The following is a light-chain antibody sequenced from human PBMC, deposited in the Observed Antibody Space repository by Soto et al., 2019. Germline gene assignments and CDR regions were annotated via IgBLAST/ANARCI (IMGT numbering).Light chain of an antibody. CDR1: SSDIGAFDL. J-gene: IGLJ1*01. CDR2: DVT. CDR3: SSYTITSTRL. Sequence: QSALTQPASVSGSPGQSITISCTGSSSDIGAFDLVSWFQQHPGKAPKVMIYDVTIRPSGVSNRFSGSKSGNTASLTISGLQAEDEADYYCSSYTITSTRLFGTGTKLTVL. V-gene: IGLV2-14*01.